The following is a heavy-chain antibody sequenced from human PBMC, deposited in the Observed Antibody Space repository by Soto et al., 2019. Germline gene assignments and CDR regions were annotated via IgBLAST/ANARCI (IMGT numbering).Heavy chain of an antibody. D-gene: IGHD5-12*01. CDR3: ARETFSGYEDNLDY. Sequence: GGSLRLSCAASGFTFSSYSMNWVRQAPGKGLEWVSSISSSSSYIYYADSVKGRFTISRDNAKNSLYLQMNSLRAEDTAVYYCARETFSGYEDNLDYWGQGTLVTVSS. V-gene: IGHV3-21*01. CDR1: GFTFSSYS. CDR2: ISSSSSYI. J-gene: IGHJ4*02.